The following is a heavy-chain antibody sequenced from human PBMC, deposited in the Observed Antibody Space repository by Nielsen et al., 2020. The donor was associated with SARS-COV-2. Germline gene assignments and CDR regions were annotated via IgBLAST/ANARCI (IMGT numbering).Heavy chain of an antibody. CDR2: IHDSGSS. Sequence: SETLSLTCTVTGGSISRYYWTWIRQPPGKGLEWIGYIHDSGSSQYSPSLKSRVTISLDTSNNQFSLELTSVTAADTAIYYCARGLGDLWGQGTVVTVSS. J-gene: IGHJ5*02. V-gene: IGHV4-59*01. CDR3: ARGLGDL. D-gene: IGHD7-27*01. CDR1: GGSISRYY.